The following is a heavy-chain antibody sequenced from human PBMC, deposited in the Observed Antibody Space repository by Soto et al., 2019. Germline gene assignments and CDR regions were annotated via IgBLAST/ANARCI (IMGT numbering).Heavy chain of an antibody. CDR2: LNPGSGDT. J-gene: IGHJ5*02. V-gene: IGHV1-8*01. CDR3: ARRASFGTLNWFDP. D-gene: IGHD3-16*01. CDR1: GYTFTNYD. Sequence: QVQLVQSGAEIRKPGASVRVSCKASGYTFTNYDVNWVRQVPGQGLEWMGWLNPGSGDTGYAQKFQGRVTMTRNTSIGTAYMELSSLRSGDTAIYYCARRASFGTLNWFDPWGQGTLVTVSS.